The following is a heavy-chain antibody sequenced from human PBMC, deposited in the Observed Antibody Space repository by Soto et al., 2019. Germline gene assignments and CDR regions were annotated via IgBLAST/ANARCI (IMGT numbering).Heavy chain of an antibody. D-gene: IGHD3-10*01. J-gene: IGHJ4*02. CDR1: GDSVSGNSAA. CDR2: TYYRSRWYN. CDR3: ARDPPEFHTAFDY. Sequence: PSQTLSLTCAISGDSVSGNSAAWNWIRQSPSRGLEWLGRTYYRSRWYNDYAVSVKSRITINPGTSKTRFSLQLNSVTPDDTAVYYCARDPPEFHTAFDYWGQGTLVTV. V-gene: IGHV6-1*01.